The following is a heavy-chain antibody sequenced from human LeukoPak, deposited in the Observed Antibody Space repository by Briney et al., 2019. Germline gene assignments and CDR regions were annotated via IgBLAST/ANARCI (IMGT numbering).Heavy chain of an antibody. CDR2: IYPGDSDT. V-gene: IGHV5-51*01. D-gene: IGHD6-19*01. CDR3: AKSAYTSGWYDGRRFDP. CDR1: GYSFTNYS. J-gene: IGHJ5*02. Sequence: GESLKISCKGSGYSFTNYSIGWVGQMPGKGLEWMGIIYPGDSDTKYSPSFQGHVTISADKSISTAYLQWSSLKASDTAMYYCAKSAYTSGWYDGRRFDPWGQGTLVTVSS.